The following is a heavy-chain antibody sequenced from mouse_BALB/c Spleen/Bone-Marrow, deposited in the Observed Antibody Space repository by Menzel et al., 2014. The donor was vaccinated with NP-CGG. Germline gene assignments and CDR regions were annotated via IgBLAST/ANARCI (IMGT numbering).Heavy chain of an antibody. CDR1: GFTFTDHY. V-gene: IGHV7-3*02. Sequence: VQLKESGGGLVQPGGSLRLSCATSGFTFTDHYMSWVRQPPGKALEWLGFIRNKANGYTTEYSASVKGRFTISRDNSQSILYLQMNTLRAEDSATYYCARDDYYAMDYWGQGTSVTVSS. J-gene: IGHJ4*01. CDR2: IRNKANGYTT. CDR3: ARDDYYAMDY.